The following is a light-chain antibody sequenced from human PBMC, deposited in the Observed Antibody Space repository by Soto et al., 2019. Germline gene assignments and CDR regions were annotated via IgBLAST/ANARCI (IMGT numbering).Light chain of an antibody. J-gene: IGKJ1*01. CDR2: KVS. CDR1: QSLLYSDGNTY. V-gene: IGKV2-30*01. Sequence: DVVMTQSPLSLPVTLGQPASISCRSSQSLLYSDGNTYLNWFHQRPGQSPRRLIYKVSIRDSGVXVXSSGTRSGTDFTLSISSVEADDVGIYYCMQATPWPRTFGQGTRLDIK. CDR3: MQATPWPRT.